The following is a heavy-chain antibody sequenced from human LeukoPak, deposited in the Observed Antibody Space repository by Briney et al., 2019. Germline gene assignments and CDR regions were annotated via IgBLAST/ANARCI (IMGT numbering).Heavy chain of an antibody. D-gene: IGHD2-2*01. J-gene: IGHJ5*02. V-gene: IGHV3-30*03. Sequence: GGSLRLSCAASGFTFSDAWMSWVRQAPGKGLEWVAVMSSHGTNEEYADSVKGRFTISRDNSKNTVYLQMNSLRPEDTAVYYCARDGGGYCSSTSCPFDPWGQGTLVTVSS. CDR3: ARDGGGYCSSTSCPFDP. CDR1: GFTFSDAW. CDR2: MSSHGTNE.